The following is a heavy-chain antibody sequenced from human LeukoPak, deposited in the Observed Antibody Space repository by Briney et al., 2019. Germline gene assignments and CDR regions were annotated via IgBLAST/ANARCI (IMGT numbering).Heavy chain of an antibody. CDR3: ARTNHDHGYSRDY. J-gene: IGHJ4*02. Sequence: PGGSLRLSCAASGFSFSSYKMDWLRQAPGKGLEWVSCITDSGTTTKYADSVKGRFTISRDNAAHSLHLQMNSLRVEDTAVYYCARTNHDHGYSRDYWGQGTLVTVSS. D-gene: IGHD4-17*01. CDR1: GFSFSSYK. V-gene: IGHV3-48*03. CDR2: ITDSGTTT.